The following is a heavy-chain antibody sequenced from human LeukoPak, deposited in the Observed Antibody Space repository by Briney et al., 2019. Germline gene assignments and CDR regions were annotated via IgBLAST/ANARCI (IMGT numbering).Heavy chain of an antibody. V-gene: IGHV3-43*02. CDR1: GFTFDDYA. CDR3: AKDIYSRRGSYFEH. D-gene: IGHD2-15*01. J-gene: IGHJ1*01. CDR2: ISGDGGST. Sequence: GGSLRLSCAASGFTFDDYAMHWVRQVPGKGLEWVSLISGDGGSTYFADCVKGRFNISRDNSKNSLYLQMNSMRTEDTALYYCAKDIYSRRGSYFEHWGQGTLVTVSS.